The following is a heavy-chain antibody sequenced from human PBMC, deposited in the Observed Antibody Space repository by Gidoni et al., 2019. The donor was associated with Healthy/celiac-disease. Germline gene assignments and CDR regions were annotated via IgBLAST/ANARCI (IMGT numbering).Heavy chain of an antibody. CDR2: IYYSGST. V-gene: IGHV4-59*01. Sequence: QVQLQESGPGLVKPSETLSLTCTVSGGSISSYYWSWIRPPPGKGLEWIGYIYYSGSTNSNPSLKRRVTISVDTSKNQFSLKLSSVTAADTAVYYCARVPYSSSWYGLSYGKPTYYYYGMDVWGQGTTVTVSS. CDR3: ARVPYSSSWYGLSYGKPTYYYYGMDV. J-gene: IGHJ6*02. CDR1: GGSISSYY. D-gene: IGHD6-13*01.